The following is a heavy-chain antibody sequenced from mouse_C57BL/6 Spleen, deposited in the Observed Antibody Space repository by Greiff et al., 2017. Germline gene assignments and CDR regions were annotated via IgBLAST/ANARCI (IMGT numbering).Heavy chain of an antibody. J-gene: IGHJ2*01. CDR3: ATANWDVPYFDY. CDR1: GYTFTSYW. D-gene: IGHD4-1*01. V-gene: IGHV1-74*01. CDR2: IHPSDSDT. Sequence: QVQLKEPGAELVKPGASVKVSCKASGYTFTSYWMHWVKQRPGQGLEWIGRIHPSDSDTNYNQKFKGKATLTVDKSSSTAYMQLSSLTSEDSAVYYCATANWDVPYFDYWGQGTTLTVSS.